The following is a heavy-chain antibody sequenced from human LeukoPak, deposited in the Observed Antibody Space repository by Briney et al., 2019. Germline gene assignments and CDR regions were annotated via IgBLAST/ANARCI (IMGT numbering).Heavy chain of an antibody. Sequence: GGSLRLSCAASGFTFNSYSMNWVRQAPGKGLEYVSAISSSGGSTFYANSVKGRFTISRDNLKNTLYLQMGSLRAEDMALYYCVRRAPGFSSGWLDYWGQGTLVTVSS. J-gene: IGHJ4*02. CDR1: GFTFNSYS. D-gene: IGHD6-19*01. V-gene: IGHV3-64*01. CDR3: VRRAPGFSSGWLDY. CDR2: ISSSGGST.